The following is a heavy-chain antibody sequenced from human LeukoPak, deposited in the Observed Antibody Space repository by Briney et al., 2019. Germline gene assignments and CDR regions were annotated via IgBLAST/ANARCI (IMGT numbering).Heavy chain of an antibody. CDR2: VSYDGSNK. CDR3: ARTGIVGATDYYYMDV. V-gene: IGHV3-30-3*01. CDR1: GFSFSDYA. D-gene: IGHD1-26*01. Sequence: GRSLRLSCAASGFSFSDYAMHWVRQAPGKGLEWVAVVSYDGSNKYYADSVKGRFTISRDNSKNTLYLQMNSLRAEDTAVYSCARTGIVGATDYYYMDVWGKGTTVIVSS. J-gene: IGHJ6*03.